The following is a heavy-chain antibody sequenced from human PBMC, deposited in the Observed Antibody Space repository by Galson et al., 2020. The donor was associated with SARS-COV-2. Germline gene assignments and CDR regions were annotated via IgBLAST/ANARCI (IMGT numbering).Heavy chain of an antibody. CDR1: GFTFSNSG. Sequence: GGSLRLSCAASGFTFSNSGMNWVRQPPGKGLEWVAIISYGGRSTYYADSVKGRFTISRDNSKSTVYLQMDSLRAEDTAVYYCVKDLRYDVLSGRNEFDQWGQGTQVTVSS. CDR3: VKDLRYDVLSGRNEFDQ. V-gene: IGHV3-30*18. CDR2: ISYGGRST. D-gene: IGHD3-9*01. J-gene: IGHJ4*02.